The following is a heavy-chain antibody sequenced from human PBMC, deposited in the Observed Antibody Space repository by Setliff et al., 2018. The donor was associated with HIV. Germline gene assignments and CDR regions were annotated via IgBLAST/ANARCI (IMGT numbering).Heavy chain of an antibody. Sequence: KTSETLSLTCTVSGGSISSFYWSWIRQSPGNGLEWIGWIYDSGATKYNPSLKSRATISLETSKMQFSLKLSSVTAADTAVYYCARDNRVAFDIWGQGTMVTVSS. V-gene: IGHV4-59*01. CDR3: ARDNRVAFDI. CDR2: IYDSGAT. J-gene: IGHJ3*02. CDR1: GGSISSFY.